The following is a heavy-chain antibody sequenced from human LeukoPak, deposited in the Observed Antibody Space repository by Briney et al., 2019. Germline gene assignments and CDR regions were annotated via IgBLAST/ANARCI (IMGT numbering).Heavy chain of an antibody. D-gene: IGHD4-23*01. Sequence: ASVKVSCKASGYTFTSYDINWVRQATGQGLEWMGRIIPIFGTANYAQKFQGRVTITTDESTSTAYMELSSLRSEDTAVYYCARVTAAAFDYWGQGTLVTVSS. V-gene: IGHV1-69*05. CDR2: IIPIFGTA. J-gene: IGHJ4*02. CDR1: GYTFTSYD. CDR3: ARVTAAAFDY.